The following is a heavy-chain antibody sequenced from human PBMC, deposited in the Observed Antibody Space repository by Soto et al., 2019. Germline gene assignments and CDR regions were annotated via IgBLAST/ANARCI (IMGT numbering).Heavy chain of an antibody. D-gene: IGHD7-27*01. J-gene: IGHJ6*02. CDR3: ARDRNWGYYYYYGMDV. CDR2: TYYRSKWYK. CDR1: GDSVSSNSAA. Sequence: SETLSLTCAISGDSVSSNSAAWNWIRQSPSRGLEWLGRTYYRSKWYKDYAVSVKSRITINPDTSKNQFSLQLNSVTPEDTAVYYCARDRNWGYYYYYGMDVWGQGTTVTVSS. V-gene: IGHV6-1*01.